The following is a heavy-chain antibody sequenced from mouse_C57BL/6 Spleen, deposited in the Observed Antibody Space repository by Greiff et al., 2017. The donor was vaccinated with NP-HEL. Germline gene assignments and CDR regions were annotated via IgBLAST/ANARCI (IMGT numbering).Heavy chain of an antibody. Sequence: DVQLVESGGGLVKPGGSLKLSCAASGFTFSSYAMSWVRQTPEKRLEWVATISDGGSYTYYPDNVKGRFTITRDNAKNNLYLQMSHLKSEDTAMYYCARGFYHFDYWGQGTTLTVSS. CDR1: GFTFSSYA. D-gene: IGHD2-1*01. V-gene: IGHV5-4*01. CDR2: ISDGGSYT. CDR3: ARGFYHFDY. J-gene: IGHJ2*01.